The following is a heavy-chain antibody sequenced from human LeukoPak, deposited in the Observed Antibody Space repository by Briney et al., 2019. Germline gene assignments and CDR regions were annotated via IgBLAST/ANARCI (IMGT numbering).Heavy chain of an antibody. Sequence: GSLRLSCAASGFTFSSYAMHWVRQAPGKGLEWVAVISYDGSNKYYADSEKGRFTISRDNSKNTLYLQMNSLRAEDTAVYYCARDKQLGPGGHWYFDLWGRGTLVTVSS. CDR3: ARDKQLGPGGHWYFDL. CDR2: ISYDGSNK. D-gene: IGHD6-6*01. CDR1: GFTFSSYA. J-gene: IGHJ2*01. V-gene: IGHV3-30-3*01.